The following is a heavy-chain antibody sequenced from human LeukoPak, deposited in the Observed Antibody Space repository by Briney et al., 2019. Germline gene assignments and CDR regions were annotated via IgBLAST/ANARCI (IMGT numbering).Heavy chain of an antibody. Sequence: GGSLRLSCAASGVTVSSNYMSWVRQAPGKGLEWVSVIYSGGSTYYADSVKGRFTISRDNSKNTLYLQMNSLRAEDTAVYYCARGGRPKFWSGYFYWGQGTLVTVSS. D-gene: IGHD3-3*01. CDR3: ARGGRPKFWSGYFY. V-gene: IGHV3-53*01. J-gene: IGHJ4*02. CDR1: GVTVSSNY. CDR2: IYSGGST.